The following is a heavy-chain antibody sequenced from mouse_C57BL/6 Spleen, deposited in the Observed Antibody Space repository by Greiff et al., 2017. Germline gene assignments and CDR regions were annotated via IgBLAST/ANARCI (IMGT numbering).Heavy chain of an antibody. D-gene: IGHD3-3*01. V-gene: IGHV1-54*01. CDR2: INPGSGGT. J-gene: IGHJ2*01. CDR1: GYAFTNYL. Sequence: QVQLKQSGAELVRPGTSVKVSCKASGYAFTNYLIEWVKQRPGQGLEWIGVINPGSGGTNYNEKFKGKATLTADKSSSTAYMQLSSLTSEDSAVYFCARTGGTYFDYWGQGTTLTVSS. CDR3: ARTGGTYFDY.